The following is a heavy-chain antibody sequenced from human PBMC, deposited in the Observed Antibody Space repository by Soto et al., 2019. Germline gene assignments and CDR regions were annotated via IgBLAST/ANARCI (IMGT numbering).Heavy chain of an antibody. D-gene: IGHD2-21*02. Sequence: QVHLVESGGAVVQPGTSLRLSCAASGFTFRSYTLHWVRQAPGKGLEWVAVVSFDGTGKYYAESVKGRFTISRDNAKNTLSLQMNSLSPDDTAVYYCARESGLPAVATESDGCLDVWGQGTTVTVSS. J-gene: IGHJ6*02. CDR2: VSFDGTGK. V-gene: IGHV3-30-3*01. CDR3: ARESGLPAVATESDGCLDV. CDR1: GFTFRSYT.